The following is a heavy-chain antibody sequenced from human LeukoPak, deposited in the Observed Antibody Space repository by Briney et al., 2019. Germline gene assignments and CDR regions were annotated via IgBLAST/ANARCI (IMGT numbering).Heavy chain of an antibody. J-gene: IGHJ6*02. Sequence: GGSLRLSCAASGFNFSSFVMHWVRQAPGKGLEWVAVIWNDGSNKYYAASVKGRFTISRDNSKNTLYLQMNSLRAEDTAVYYCARGLYSSGFHYCGMDVWGQGTTVTVSS. V-gene: IGHV3-33*01. CDR3: ARGLYSSGFHYCGMDV. CDR2: IWNDGSNK. D-gene: IGHD6-19*01. CDR1: GFNFSSFV.